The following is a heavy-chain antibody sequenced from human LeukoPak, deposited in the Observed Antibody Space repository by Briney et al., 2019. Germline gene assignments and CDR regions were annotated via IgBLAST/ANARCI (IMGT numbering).Heavy chain of an antibody. CDR1: GFTFSSYA. Sequence: GGSLRLSCAASGFTFSSYAMHWVRQAPGKGLEWVAVISYDGSNKYYADSVKGRFTISRDNSKNTLYLQMNSLRAEDTAVYYCAKVLSSSWGYFDYWGQGTLVTVSS. V-gene: IGHV3-30-3*01. CDR2: ISYDGSNK. J-gene: IGHJ4*02. D-gene: IGHD6-13*01. CDR3: AKVLSSSWGYFDY.